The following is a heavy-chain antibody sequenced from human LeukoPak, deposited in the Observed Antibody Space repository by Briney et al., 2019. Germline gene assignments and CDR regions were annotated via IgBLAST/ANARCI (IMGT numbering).Heavy chain of an antibody. CDR2: ISGSGSST. Sequence: GGSLRLSCAASGFTFSGYGMIWVRQAPGKGLEWVSGISGSGSSTYYADSVRGRLTISRDNSKNALYLQMNSLRAEDTAVYYCAKEIHDSSGYYSYFDYWGQGTLVTVSS. CDR3: AKEIHDSSGYYSYFDY. CDR1: GFTFSGYG. J-gene: IGHJ4*02. D-gene: IGHD3-22*01. V-gene: IGHV3-23*01.